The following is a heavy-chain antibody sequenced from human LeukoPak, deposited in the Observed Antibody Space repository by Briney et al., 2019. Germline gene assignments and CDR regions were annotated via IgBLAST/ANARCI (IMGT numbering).Heavy chain of an antibody. CDR2: IKQDESEK. V-gene: IGHV3-7*01. CDR3: ARLSAYYYGSYFYYYMDV. CDR1: GFSFSSYW. J-gene: IGHJ6*03. Sequence: GGSLRLSCEASGFSFSSYWMSWVRQAPGKGPEWVANIKQDESEKYSVDSVKGRFTISRDNAKNSVYLQMKNLRAEDTALYYCARLSAYYYGSYFYYYMDVWGKGTTVTVSS. D-gene: IGHD3-10*01.